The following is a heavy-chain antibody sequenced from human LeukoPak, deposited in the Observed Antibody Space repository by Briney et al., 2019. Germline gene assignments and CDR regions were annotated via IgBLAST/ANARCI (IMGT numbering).Heavy chain of an antibody. CDR1: GFTFSSYA. CDR3: ARARPRDGYNFGGDY. V-gene: IGHV3-30-3*01. Sequence: GGSLRLSCAASGFTFSSYAMHWVRQAPGKGLEWVAVISYDGSNKYYADSVKGRFTISRDNSKNTLYLQVNSLRAEDTAVYYCARARPRDGYNFGGDYWGQGTLVTVSS. J-gene: IGHJ4*02. D-gene: IGHD5-12*01. CDR2: ISYDGSNK.